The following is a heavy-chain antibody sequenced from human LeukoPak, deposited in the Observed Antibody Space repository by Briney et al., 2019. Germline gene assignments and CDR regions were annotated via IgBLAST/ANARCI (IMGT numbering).Heavy chain of an antibody. CDR1: GFTFNNYF. CDR3: ARGMGSFDAFDI. J-gene: IGHJ3*02. D-gene: IGHD1-26*01. CDR2: ISSTSTYI. V-gene: IGHV3-21*01. Sequence: GGSLRLSCAASGFTFNNYFMNWVRQAPWKGLEWVASISSTSTYIYYVDSVRGRFTISRDNAKNSLYLQMNSPRADDTALYYCARGMGSFDAFDIWGQGTMVTISS.